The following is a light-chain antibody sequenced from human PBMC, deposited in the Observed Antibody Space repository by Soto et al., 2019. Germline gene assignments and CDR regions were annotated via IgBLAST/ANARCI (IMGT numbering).Light chain of an antibody. CDR1: QSVSSY. V-gene: IGKV3-11*01. Sequence: EIVLTQSPATLSLSPGERASLSCRASQSVSSYLAWYQQKPGQAPRLLIYDASNRATGIPARFSGSGSGTDFTLTISSLEPVHFAVYYCQHRSKWTLTFGGGTMAYIK. CDR2: DAS. J-gene: IGKJ4*01. CDR3: QHRSKWTLT.